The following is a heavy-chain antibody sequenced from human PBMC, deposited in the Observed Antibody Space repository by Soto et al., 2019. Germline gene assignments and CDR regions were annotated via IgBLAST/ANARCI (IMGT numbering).Heavy chain of an antibody. V-gene: IGHV1-24*01. Sequence: EASVKGSCKGSGYTLTELSRDWVRQAPGKGLEWMGGFDPEDGETIYAQKFQGRVTMTEDTSTDTAYMELSSLRSEDTAVYYCARGGRSSGWINYYYYYMDVWGKGTTVTVSS. J-gene: IGHJ6*03. CDR3: ARGGRSSGWINYYYYYMDV. CDR2: FDPEDGET. CDR1: GYTLTELS. D-gene: IGHD6-19*01.